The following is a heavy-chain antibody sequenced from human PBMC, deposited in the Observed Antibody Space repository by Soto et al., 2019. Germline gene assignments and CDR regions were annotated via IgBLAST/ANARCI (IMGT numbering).Heavy chain of an antibody. CDR3: ATLNYGGDDC. CDR1: GLTFSSYG. Sequence: QVQLVESGGGVVQPGRSLRLSCAASGLTFSSYGMHWVRQAPGKGLECVAIIPYDGSYKYYADSVKGRFTISRDNSKNTLYLQIDSLRAEATAVYYCATLNYGGDDCWGQGTLVTVSS. V-gene: IGHV3-30*03. D-gene: IGHD4-17*01. CDR2: IPYDGSYK. J-gene: IGHJ4*02.